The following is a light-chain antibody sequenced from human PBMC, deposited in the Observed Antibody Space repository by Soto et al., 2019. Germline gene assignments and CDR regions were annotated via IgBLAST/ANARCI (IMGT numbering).Light chain of an antibody. CDR1: SSDIGGHNY. CDR3: SSYTTTSTVI. CDR2: KVS. J-gene: IGLJ2*01. V-gene: IGLV2-14*01. Sequence: QSVLTQPASVSGSPGQSITVSCTGTSSDIGGHNYVSWYQQHPGKVPKLIIYKVSNRPSGVSNRFSGSKSGNTASLTVSGLQAEDEADYYCSSYTTTSTVIFGGGTKLTVL.